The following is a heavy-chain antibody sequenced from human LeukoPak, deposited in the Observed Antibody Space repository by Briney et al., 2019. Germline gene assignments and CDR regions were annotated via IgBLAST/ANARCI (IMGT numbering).Heavy chain of an antibody. J-gene: IGHJ5*02. D-gene: IGHD2-2*01. CDR3: ASEDIVVVPAAMLEANWFDP. CDR2: IHTSGST. V-gene: IGHV4-4*07. CDR1: GGSITSYY. Sequence: SETLSLTCTVSGGSITSYYWSWIRQPAGKRLEWIGLIHTSGSTNYNPSLKSRVTMSVDTSKNQFSLKLSSVTAADTAVYYCASEDIVVVPAAMLEANWFDPWGQGTLVTVSS.